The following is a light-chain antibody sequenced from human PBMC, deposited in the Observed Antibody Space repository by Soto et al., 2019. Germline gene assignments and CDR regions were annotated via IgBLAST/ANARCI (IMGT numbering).Light chain of an antibody. CDR3: GADHSSGSNFVV. J-gene: IGLJ2*01. V-gene: IGLV9-49*01. CDR2: VGTGGIVG. Sequence: QSVLTQPPSASASLGASVTLTCTLSSGYSNYKVDWYQQRPGKGPRFVMRVGTGGIVGSKGDGIPDRFSVLGSGLNRYLTIKNIQEEDESDYHCGADHSSGSNFVVFGGGTKLTVL. CDR1: SGYSNYK.